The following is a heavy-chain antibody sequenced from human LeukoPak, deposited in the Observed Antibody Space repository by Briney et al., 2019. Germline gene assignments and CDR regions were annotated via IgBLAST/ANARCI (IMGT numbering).Heavy chain of an antibody. D-gene: IGHD6-6*01. CDR1: GGSISSSSYY. V-gene: IGHV4-39*01. Sequence: SETLSLTCTVSGGSISSSSYYWGWIRQPPGKGLEWIGSIYYSGSTFYNPSLKSRVTISLDTSKNQFSLRLTSVTAADTAVYYCARHAHSSIAANIDYWCQGTQVTVSS. CDR2: IYYSGST. J-gene: IGHJ4*02. CDR3: ARHAHSSIAANIDY.